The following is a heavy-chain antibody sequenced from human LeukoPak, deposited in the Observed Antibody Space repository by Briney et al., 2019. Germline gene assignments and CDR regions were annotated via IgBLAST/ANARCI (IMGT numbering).Heavy chain of an antibody. J-gene: IGHJ4*02. CDR2: ISSSSSYI. Sequence: PGGSLRLSRAASGFTFSSYSMNWVRQAPGKGLEWVSSISSSSSYIYYADSVKGRFTISRDNAKNSLYLQMNSLRAEDTAVYYCASSRGSYDPRPDYWGQGTLVTVSS. D-gene: IGHD1-26*01. V-gene: IGHV3-21*01. CDR3: ASSRGSYDPRPDY. CDR1: GFTFSSYS.